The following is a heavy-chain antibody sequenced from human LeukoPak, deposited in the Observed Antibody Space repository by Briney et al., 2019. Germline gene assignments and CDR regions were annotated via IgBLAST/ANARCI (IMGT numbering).Heavy chain of an antibody. J-gene: IGHJ5*02. CDR1: GYTFTSYD. Sequence: ASVKVSRKASGYTFTSYDINWVRQATGQGPEWMGWMSPNSGNTGYAQKFQGRLTMTRDTSISTAYMELSSLRSEDTAVYYCARDYGGNSGWFDPRGQGTLVTVSS. D-gene: IGHD4-23*01. CDR3: ARDYGGNSGWFDP. CDR2: MSPNSGNT. V-gene: IGHV1-8*01.